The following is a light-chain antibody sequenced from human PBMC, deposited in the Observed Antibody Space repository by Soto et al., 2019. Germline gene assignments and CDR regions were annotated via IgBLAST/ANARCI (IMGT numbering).Light chain of an antibody. Sequence: QSALTQPASVSASPGQSLTISCTGTASDVGAYNLVSWYQLHPRKPPKLIIYEFTKRPSGVSSRFSGSKSGYTASLTISGVQSEDEADYYCCSFAKGDNILFGGGTQLTVL. CDR3: CSFAKGDNIL. CDR1: ASDVGAYNL. CDR2: EFT. V-gene: IGLV2-23*02. J-gene: IGLJ2*01.